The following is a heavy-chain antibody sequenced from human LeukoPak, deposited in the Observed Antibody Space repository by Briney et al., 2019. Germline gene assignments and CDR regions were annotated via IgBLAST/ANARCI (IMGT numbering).Heavy chain of an antibody. J-gene: IGHJ4*02. CDR3: ARLPLGGNRYYFDY. CDR1: GGSVSSGSYY. CDR2: IYYSGST. D-gene: IGHD4-23*01. V-gene: IGHV4-61*01. Sequence: SETLSLTCTVSGGSVSSGSYYWSWIRQPPGKGLEWIGYIYYSGSTNYNPSLKSRVTISVDTSKNQFSLKLSCVTAADTAVYYCARLPLGGNRYYFDYWGQGTLVTVSS.